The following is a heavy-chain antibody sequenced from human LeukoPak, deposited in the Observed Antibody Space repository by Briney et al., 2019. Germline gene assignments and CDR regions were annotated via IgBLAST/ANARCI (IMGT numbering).Heavy chain of an antibody. CDR3: ARDMWLTSF. CDR1: GVSISSHY. V-gene: IGHV4-59*11. Sequence: SETLSLTCTVSGVSISSHYWSWIRQPPGRGLEWIGYFYYSGSANYNPSLKSRVTMSVDTSKNQFSLKLSSVTAADTAVYYCARDMWLTSFWGQGTQVTVSS. J-gene: IGHJ4*02. CDR2: FYYSGSA. D-gene: IGHD3-22*01.